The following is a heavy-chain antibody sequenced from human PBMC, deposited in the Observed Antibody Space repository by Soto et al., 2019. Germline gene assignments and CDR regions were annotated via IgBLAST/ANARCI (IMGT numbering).Heavy chain of an antibody. CDR2: ISGSGGST. V-gene: IGHV3-23*01. CDR3: VKAPFHYYDRKDDWYFDL. D-gene: IGHD3-22*01. Sequence: EVQLLESGGGLVQPGGSLRLSCAASGFTFSSYAMSWVRQAPGKGLEWVSAISGSGGSTYYADSVKGRFTISRDNSKNTLYLQMNSLRAEDTAVYYCVKAPFHYYDRKDDWYFDLWGRGTLVTVSS. J-gene: IGHJ2*01. CDR1: GFTFSSYA.